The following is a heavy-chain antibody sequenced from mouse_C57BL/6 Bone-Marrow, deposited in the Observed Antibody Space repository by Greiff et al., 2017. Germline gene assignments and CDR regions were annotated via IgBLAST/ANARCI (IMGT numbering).Heavy chain of an antibody. J-gene: IGHJ4*01. D-gene: IGHD1-1*02. Sequence: LQQSGAELVRPGASVKMSCKASGYTFTSYNMHWVKQTPRQGLEWIGAIYPGNGDTSYNQKFKGQATLTVDKSSSTAYMQLSSLTSEDSAVYVCASSGWEGGAMDYWGQGTSVTVSS. V-gene: IGHV1-12*01. CDR2: IYPGNGDT. CDR1: GYTFTSYN. CDR3: ASSGWEGGAMDY.